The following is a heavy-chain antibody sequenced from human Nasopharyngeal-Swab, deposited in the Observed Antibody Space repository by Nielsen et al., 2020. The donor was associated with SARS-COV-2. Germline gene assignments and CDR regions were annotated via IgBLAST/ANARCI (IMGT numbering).Heavy chain of an antibody. CDR1: GFTFSTYW. CDR2: INEDGTTT. Sequence: GESLKISCAASGFTFSTYWMHWVRQPPGKGLLWVSRINEDGTTTNYADSVKGRLTISRDNAKNRLYLQMNSLRAEDTGVYYCARDVGGRDNYWGQGALVTVSS. J-gene: IGHJ4*02. D-gene: IGHD2-15*01. CDR3: ARDVGGRDNY. V-gene: IGHV3-74*01.